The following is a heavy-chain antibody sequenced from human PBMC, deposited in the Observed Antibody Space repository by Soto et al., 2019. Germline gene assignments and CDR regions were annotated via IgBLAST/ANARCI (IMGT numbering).Heavy chain of an antibody. CDR2: ISSGGTTT. J-gene: IGHJ4*02. CDR1: GFTFGSHW. CDR3: ARFGTSYDTSGFLY. V-gene: IGHV3-74*01. D-gene: IGHD3-22*01. Sequence: EVQLVESGGGLVQPGGSLRLSCAASGFTFGSHWMHWVRQAPGKGRVYVSRISSGGTTTNYAESVKGRFTISRDNARNTLYLQMNSLRVEDTAVYYCARFGTSYDTSGFLYWGQGTPVTVSS.